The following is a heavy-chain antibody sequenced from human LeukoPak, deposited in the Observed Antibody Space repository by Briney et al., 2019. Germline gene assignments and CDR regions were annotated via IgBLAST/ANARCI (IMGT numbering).Heavy chain of an antibody. Sequence: GGSLRLSCAASGFTFTNYAMHWVRQTPGKGLEWVALISSDGSKNIYADPVKGRFTVSRDNSKNTLYLQMNSLRAEDTAVYYCASPDSGSYYALHYWGQGTLVTVSS. J-gene: IGHJ4*02. V-gene: IGHV3-30*03. CDR3: ASPDSGSYYALHY. D-gene: IGHD1-26*01. CDR2: ISSDGSKN. CDR1: GFTFTNYA.